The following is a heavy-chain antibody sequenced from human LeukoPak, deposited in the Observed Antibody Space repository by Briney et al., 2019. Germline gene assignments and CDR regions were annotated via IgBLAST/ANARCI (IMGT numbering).Heavy chain of an antibody. CDR3: ARSRSVSGVVIMGAFDI. Sequence: GGSLRLSCAASGFTFSTYWMSWVRQAPGKGLGWVANIKQDGSEKNYVDSVKGRFTISRDNAENSLYLQMNSLGAEDTAVYYCARSRSVSGVVIMGAFDIWGQGTMVTVSS. CDR1: GFTFSTYW. CDR2: IKQDGSEK. J-gene: IGHJ3*02. D-gene: IGHD3-3*01. V-gene: IGHV3-7*01.